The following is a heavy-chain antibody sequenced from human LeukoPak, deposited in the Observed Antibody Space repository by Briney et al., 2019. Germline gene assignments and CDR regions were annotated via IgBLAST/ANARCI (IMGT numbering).Heavy chain of an antibody. Sequence: SETLSLTCAVSGGSISSGGYSWSWLRQPPGKGLEWIGYIYHSGSTYYNPSLKSRVTISVDRSKNQFSLKLSSVTAADTAVYYCARGREECGGDCYSSPPPSSYYFDYWGQGTLVTVSS. CDR2: IYHSGST. V-gene: IGHV4-30-2*01. D-gene: IGHD2-21*02. J-gene: IGHJ4*02. CDR3: ARGREECGGDCYSSPPPSSYYFDY. CDR1: GGSISSGGYS.